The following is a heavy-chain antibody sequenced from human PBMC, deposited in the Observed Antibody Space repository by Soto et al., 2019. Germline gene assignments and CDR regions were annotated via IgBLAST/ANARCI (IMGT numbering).Heavy chain of an antibody. CDR2: TNEGSGNT. V-gene: IGHV1-3*01. J-gene: IGHJ4*02. Sequence: ASVKVSCKATGYSFKNYAVHWVRHAPGQRLEWMGFTNEGSGNTRFSQKFQGRISITRDTSASTVYLDLSSLTSEDTAIYYCARDDRSVSGVVTLDHWVPGTLVTVYS. CDR3: ARDDRSVSGVVTLDH. D-gene: IGHD3-3*01. CDR1: GYSFKNYA.